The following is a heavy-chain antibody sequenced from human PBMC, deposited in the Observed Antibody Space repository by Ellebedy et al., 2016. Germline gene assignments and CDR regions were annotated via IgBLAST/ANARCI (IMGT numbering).Heavy chain of an antibody. V-gene: IGHV4-4*07. Sequence: GSLRLXXTVSGGSISSYYFNWIRQPAGKGLEWIGRIYTSGTTHHNPSLKSRVTMSVDTSKNQFSLRLNSVTAADTAIYYCATSRDGYKIDSWGQGALVTVSS. CDR1: GGSISSYY. CDR3: ATSRDGYKIDS. CDR2: IYTSGTT. J-gene: IGHJ4*02. D-gene: IGHD5-24*01.